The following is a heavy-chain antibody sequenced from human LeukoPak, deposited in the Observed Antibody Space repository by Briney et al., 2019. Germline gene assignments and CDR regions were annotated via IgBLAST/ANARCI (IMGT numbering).Heavy chain of an antibody. J-gene: IGHJ4*02. CDR2: IYYSGST. Sequence: SETLSLTCTVSGGSISSYYWSWIRQPPGKGLEWIGYIYYSGSTNYNPSLKSRVTISVDTSKNQFSLKLSSVTAADTAVYYCVRRARDYYDSSRAYYFDYWGQGTLVTVSS. CDR3: VRRARDYYDSSRAYYFDY. CDR1: GGSISSYY. V-gene: IGHV4-59*12. D-gene: IGHD3-22*01.